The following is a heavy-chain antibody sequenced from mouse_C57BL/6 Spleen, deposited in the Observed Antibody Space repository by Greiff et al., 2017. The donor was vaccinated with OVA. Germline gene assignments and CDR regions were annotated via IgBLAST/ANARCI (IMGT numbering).Heavy chain of an antibody. CDR3: ERGYITAVGATNYCDY. CDR1: GYAFSSYW. J-gene: IGHJ2*01. Sequence: VQLQQSGAELVKPGASVKISCKASGYAFSSYWMNWVKQRPGKGLEWIGQIYPGDGDTNYNGKFKGKATLTADKSSSTAYMQLRSLTSEDSAVSLCERGYITAVGATNYCDYGGQGTTLTVSS. CDR2: IYPGDGDT. D-gene: IGHD1-1*01. V-gene: IGHV1-80*01.